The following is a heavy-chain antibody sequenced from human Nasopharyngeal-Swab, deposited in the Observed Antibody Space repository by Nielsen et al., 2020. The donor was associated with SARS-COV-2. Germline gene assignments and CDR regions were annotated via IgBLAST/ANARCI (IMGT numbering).Heavy chain of an antibody. J-gene: IGHJ5*02. CDR3: TTDLRSAGLTKNRLLLWFGELRRTNWFDP. Sequence: WIRQPPGKGLEWVGRIKSKTDGGTTDYAAPVKGRFTIPRDDSKNTLYLQMNSLKTEDTAVYYCTTDLRSAGLTKNRLLLWFGELRRTNWFDPWGQGTLVTVSS. CDR2: IKSKTDGGTT. D-gene: IGHD3-10*01. V-gene: IGHV3-15*01.